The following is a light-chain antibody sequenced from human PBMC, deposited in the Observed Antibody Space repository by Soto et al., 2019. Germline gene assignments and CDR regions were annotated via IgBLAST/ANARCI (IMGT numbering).Light chain of an antibody. J-gene: IGLJ1*01. CDR1: SSTIGSNY. CDR3: AAWDDSLSGRV. Sequence: QSVLTQPPSASGTPGQRVTISCSGSSSTIGSNYVYWYQQLPGTAPKLLIYRNNQRPSGVPVRFSGSKSGTSASLAISGLRSEDEADYYCAAWDDSLSGRVFGTGTKVTVL. V-gene: IGLV1-47*01. CDR2: RNN.